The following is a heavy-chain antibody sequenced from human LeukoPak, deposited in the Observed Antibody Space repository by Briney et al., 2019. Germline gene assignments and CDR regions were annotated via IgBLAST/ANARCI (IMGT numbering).Heavy chain of an antibody. V-gene: IGHV3-23*01. CDR3: ATGPLWSGHISFDP. D-gene: IGHD3-3*01. CDR2: ISGRGGSS. CDR1: GFTFSSHA. Sequence: PGGSLRLSCVGSGFTFSSHAMSWVRQAPGKGLEWVSGISGRGGSSYYADSVKGRFTISRDNSKNTSTLYLQMNHLRAEDTAVYYCATGPLWSGHISFDPWGQGTLVTVSS. J-gene: IGHJ5*02.